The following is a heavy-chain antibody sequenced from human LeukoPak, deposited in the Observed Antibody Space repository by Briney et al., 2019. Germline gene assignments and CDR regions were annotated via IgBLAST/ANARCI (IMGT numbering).Heavy chain of an antibody. J-gene: IGHJ5*02. CDR2: IYHSGST. V-gene: IGHV4-4*02. CDR1: GGSISSSNW. Sequence: SETLSLTCAVSGGSISSSNWWSWVRQPPGKGLEWIGEIYHSGSTNYNPSLKSRVTISIDTSQNQFSLKLDSVTAADTAVYYCARNSAVATSRSWFDPWGQGTLVTVSS. CDR3: ARNSAVATSRSWFDP. D-gene: IGHD6-19*01.